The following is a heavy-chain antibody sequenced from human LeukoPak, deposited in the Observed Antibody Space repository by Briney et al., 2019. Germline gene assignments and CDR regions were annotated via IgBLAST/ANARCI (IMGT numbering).Heavy chain of an antibody. CDR1: GFTFSSYS. CDR3: ARDGTRSPYYYYGMDV. D-gene: IGHD6-13*01. V-gene: IGHV3-21*01. Sequence: KTGGSLTLSCAASGFTFSSYSMNWVRQAPGKGLEWVSSISSSSSYIYYADSVKGRFTISRDNAKNLLYLQMNSLRAEDTAVYYCARDGTRSPYYYYGMDVWGQGTTVTVSS. J-gene: IGHJ6*02. CDR2: ISSSSSYI.